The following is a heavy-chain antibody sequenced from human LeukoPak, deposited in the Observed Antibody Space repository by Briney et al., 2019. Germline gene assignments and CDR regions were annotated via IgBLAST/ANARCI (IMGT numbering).Heavy chain of an antibody. V-gene: IGHV4-59*12. CDR3: ARGDYYNGGGRNWFDP. CDR1: GGSINSYV. CDR2: IYYNGSA. J-gene: IGHJ5*02. Sequence: PSETLSLTCTVSGGSINSYVWSWIRQPPGKGLEWIGYIYYNGSANYNPSLKSRVTILLDTSKNQFSLRLTSVTAADTAVYYCARGDYYNGGGRNWFDPWGQGTLVTVSS. D-gene: IGHD3-16*01.